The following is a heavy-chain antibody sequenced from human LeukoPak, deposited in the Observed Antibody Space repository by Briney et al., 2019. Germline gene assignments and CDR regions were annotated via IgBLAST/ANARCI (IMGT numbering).Heavy chain of an antibody. J-gene: IGHJ4*02. CDR2: ISGSGDST. D-gene: IGHD6-13*01. CDR3: AKTRPLDSSSWSHGDY. V-gene: IGHV3-23*01. CDR1: GFTFSNYA. Sequence: GGSLRLSCAASGFTFSNYAMSWVRQAPGKGLEWVSAISGSGDSTYYGDSVKGRFAISRDNSKNTLYLQMNSLRAEDTAVYYCAKTRPLDSSSWSHGDYWGQGTLVTVSS.